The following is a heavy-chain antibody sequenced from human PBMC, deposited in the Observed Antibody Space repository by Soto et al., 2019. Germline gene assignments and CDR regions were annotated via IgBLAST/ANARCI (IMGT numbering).Heavy chain of an antibody. V-gene: IGHV3-33*01. CDR3: ARGTYGEYHHGEYFQH. J-gene: IGHJ1*01. D-gene: IGHD4-17*01. CDR1: GFTFSSYG. CDR2: IWYDGSNK. Sequence: QVQLVESGGGVVQPGRSLRLSCAAAGFTFSSYGMHWVRQAPGKGLEWVAVIWYDGSNKYYADSVKGRFTISRDNSKNTLYLQMNSLRAEDTAVYYCARGTYGEYHHGEYFQHWGQGTLVTVSS.